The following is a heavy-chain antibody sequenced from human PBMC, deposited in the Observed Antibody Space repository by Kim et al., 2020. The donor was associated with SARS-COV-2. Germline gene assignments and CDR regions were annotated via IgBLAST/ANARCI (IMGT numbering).Heavy chain of an antibody. D-gene: IGHD2-2*03. CDR3: MKGGWGWIWDH. Sequence: GGSLRLSCTTSGFTFTGYAMSWVRQAPGKGLEWVSSIDGSYGTTYYVDSVKGRFTISRDNSKNTLYLQMSNLRADDTAVYYCMKGGWGWIWDHWGQGTLVTVSS. V-gene: IGHV3-23*01. CDR2: IDGSYGTT. CDR1: GFTFTGYA. J-gene: IGHJ4*02.